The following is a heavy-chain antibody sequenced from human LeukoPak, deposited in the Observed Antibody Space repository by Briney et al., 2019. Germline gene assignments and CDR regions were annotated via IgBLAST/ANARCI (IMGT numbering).Heavy chain of an antibody. CDR3: ATYMDGSYYHYYYGMDL. CDR2: IIPILGIA. D-gene: IGHD1-26*01. Sequence: SVKVSCKASGGTFSSYAISWVRQAPGQGLEWMGRIIPILGIANYAQKFQGRVTITADRSTSTAYMELSSLRSEDTAVYYCATYMDGSYYHYYYGMDLWGQGTTVTVSS. J-gene: IGHJ6*02. V-gene: IGHV1-69*04. CDR1: GGTFSSYA.